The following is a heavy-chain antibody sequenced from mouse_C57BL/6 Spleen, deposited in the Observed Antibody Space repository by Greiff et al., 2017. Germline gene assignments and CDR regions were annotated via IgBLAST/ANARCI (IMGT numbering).Heavy chain of an antibody. V-gene: IGHV3-1*01. CDR3: ARASSSYRDWYFDV. D-gene: IGHD1-1*01. CDR1: GYSITSGYD. CDR2: ISYSGST. Sequence: EVQLMESGPGMVKPSQSLSLTCTVTGYSITSGYDWHWIRHFPGNQLEWMGYISYSGSTNYNPSLKSRISITHDTSKNHFFLKLNSVTTEDTATYYCARASSSYRDWYFDVWGTGTTVTVSS. J-gene: IGHJ1*03.